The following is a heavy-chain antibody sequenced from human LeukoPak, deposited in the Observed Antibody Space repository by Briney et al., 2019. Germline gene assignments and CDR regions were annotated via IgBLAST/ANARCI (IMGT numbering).Heavy chain of an antibody. CDR3: ARDWEFGY. D-gene: IGHD1-26*01. CDR1: GYTFTSYY. Sequence: ASVKVSCKASGYTFTSYYMHWVRQAPGQGLEWVALINPSGTSTSYAQKFHGRVTLTRDTSTSTLYMKLSNLRSEDTAVYYCARDWEFGYWGQGTLVTVSS. V-gene: IGHV1-46*01. CDR2: INPSGTST. J-gene: IGHJ4*02.